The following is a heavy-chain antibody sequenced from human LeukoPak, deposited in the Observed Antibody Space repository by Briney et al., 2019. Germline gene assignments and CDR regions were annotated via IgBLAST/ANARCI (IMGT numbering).Heavy chain of an antibody. J-gene: IGHJ4*02. V-gene: IGHV3-74*01. D-gene: IGHD1-26*01. CDR2: ITTDGSGT. Sequence: PGGSLRLSCTDSGFTFNSYWMHWVRQAPGKGLAWVSHITTDGSGTSYADSVKGRFTISRDSAKKTLYLQMNSLRAEDTAVYYCARGAVAGANFDYWGLGTLVTVSS. CDR1: GFTFNSYW. CDR3: ARGAVAGANFDY.